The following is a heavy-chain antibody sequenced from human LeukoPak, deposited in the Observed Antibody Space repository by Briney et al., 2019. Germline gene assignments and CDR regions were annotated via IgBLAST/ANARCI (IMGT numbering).Heavy chain of an antibody. CDR3: AKAGPHRYGDWFDP. CDR1: GFTLSHSA. J-gene: IGHJ5*02. Sequence: GGSLRLSCAASGFTLSHSAMSWVRQAPGKGLEWVASSSGGSEFIYYADSVKGRFTISRDNSKNMLYLQLNSLRAEDTALYYCAKAGPHRYGDWFDPWGQGTLVTVSS. D-gene: IGHD4/OR15-4a*01. V-gene: IGHV3-23*01. CDR2: SSGGSEFI.